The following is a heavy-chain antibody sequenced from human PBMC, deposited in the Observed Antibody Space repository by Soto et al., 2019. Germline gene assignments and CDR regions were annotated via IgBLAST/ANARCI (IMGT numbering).Heavy chain of an antibody. V-gene: IGHV3-30*04. D-gene: IGHD2-2*01. Sequence: VQMVQSGGGVVQPGKSLRLSCADSGFRFSAYAMHWVRQSPGKGLEWVAAVSFDGSNDYYPDSVKGRFSISRDNVKNILFLQMASLRVEDTAVYYCASDATQMWITSHFFDSWGQGTLVTVSS. J-gene: IGHJ4*02. CDR1: GFRFSAYA. CDR2: VSFDGSND. CDR3: ASDATQMWITSHFFDS.